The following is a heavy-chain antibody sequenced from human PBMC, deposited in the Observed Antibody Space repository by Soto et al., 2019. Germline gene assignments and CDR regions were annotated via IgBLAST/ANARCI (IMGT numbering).Heavy chain of an antibody. Sequence: PSETLSLTCTVSGGSISSYYWSWIRQPPGKGLEWIGYIYYSGSTNYNPSLKSRVTISVDTSKNQFSLKLSSVTAADTAVCYCASLNMAAAGSTCYYYYGMDVWGQGTTVTVSS. CDR1: GGSISSYY. D-gene: IGHD6-13*01. CDR3: ASLNMAAAGSTCYYYYGMDV. V-gene: IGHV4-59*01. CDR2: IYYSGST. J-gene: IGHJ6*02.